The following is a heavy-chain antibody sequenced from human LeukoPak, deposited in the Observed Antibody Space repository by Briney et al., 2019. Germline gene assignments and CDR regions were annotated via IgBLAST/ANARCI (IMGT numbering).Heavy chain of an antibody. D-gene: IGHD3-22*01. V-gene: IGHV3-53*01. J-gene: IGHJ4*02. CDR2: IYSGGST. CDR1: GFTVSSNY. Sequence: GGSLRLSCAASGFTVSSNYMSWVRQAPGKGLEWVSVIYSGGSTYYADSVKSLFTISRDNSKYTLYLQMNSLRAEDTAVYYCARYDDDSSGYYNYWGQGTLVTVSS. CDR3: ARYDDDSSGYYNY.